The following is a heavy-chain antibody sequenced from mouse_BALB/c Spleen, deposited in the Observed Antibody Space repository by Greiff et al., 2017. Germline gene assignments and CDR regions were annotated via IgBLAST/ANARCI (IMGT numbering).Heavy chain of an antibody. CDR2: ISSGGST. J-gene: IGHJ4*01. CDR3: ARGITTVVHYYAMDY. D-gene: IGHD1-1*01. Sequence: EVMLVESGGGLVKPGGSLKLSCAASGFTFSSYSMSWVRQTPEKRLEWVASISSGGSTYYPDSVKGRFTISRDNARNILYLQMSSLRSEDTAMYYCARGITTVVHYYAMDYWGQGTSVTVSS. CDR1: GFTFSSYS. V-gene: IGHV5-6-5*01.